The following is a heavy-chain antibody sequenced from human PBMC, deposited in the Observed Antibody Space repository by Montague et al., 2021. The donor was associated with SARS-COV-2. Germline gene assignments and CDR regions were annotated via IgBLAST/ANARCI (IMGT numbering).Heavy chain of an antibody. CDR1: DGSFSNFY. CDR3: ASGDDDGSGYLDD. CDR2: INHSGTT. J-gene: IGHJ6*03. V-gene: IGHV4-34*01. Sequence: SETLSLTCAVFDGSFSNFYWSWIRQPPGKGLEWIGEINHSGTTYYNPSLKSRVTISVDTSKNRFSLKLNSLTAADAAVYYCASGDDDGSGYLDDWGKGTTVTVSS. D-gene: IGHD3-22*01.